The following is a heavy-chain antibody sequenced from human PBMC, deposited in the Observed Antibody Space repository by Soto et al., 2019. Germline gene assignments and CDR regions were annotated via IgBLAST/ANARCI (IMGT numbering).Heavy chain of an antibody. CDR2: ISFSGST. Sequence: KTSETLSLTGTVSGGSVRSGGFHWNWIRQRPGKGLEWIGSISFSGSTYYNASLQSRVTISVDTSKNQFSLRLRGVTAAGASFYCCARGHIRSDISGHYNTCFDPLGQGTLVPVSS. D-gene: IGHD3-22*01. CDR3: ARGHIRSDISGHYNTCFDP. V-gene: IGHV4-31*03. CDR1: GGSVRSGGFH. J-gene: IGHJ5*02.